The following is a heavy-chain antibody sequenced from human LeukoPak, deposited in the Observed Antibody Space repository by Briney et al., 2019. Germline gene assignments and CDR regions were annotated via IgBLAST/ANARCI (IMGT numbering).Heavy chain of an antibody. CDR3: ARDSSSWRNWFDP. D-gene: IGHD6-13*01. Sequence: ASVKVSCKASGYTFTGYYMHWVRQAPGQGLEWMGWINPNSGGTNYAQKFQGRVTMTRDTSISTAYMELSSLRSEDTAVYYCARDSSSWRNWFDPWGQGTLVTVSS. CDR1: GYTFTGYY. CDR2: INPNSGGT. V-gene: IGHV1-2*02. J-gene: IGHJ5*02.